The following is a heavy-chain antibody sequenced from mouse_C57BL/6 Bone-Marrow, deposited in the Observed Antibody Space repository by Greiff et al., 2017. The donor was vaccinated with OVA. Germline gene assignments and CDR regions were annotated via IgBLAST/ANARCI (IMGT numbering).Heavy chain of an antibody. CDR2: IYYSGTI. CDR3: ARDRGSSKYYYAMDY. V-gene: IGHV3-5*01. J-gene: IGHJ4*01. Sequence: DVMLVESGPGLVKPSQTVFLTCTVTGISITTGNYRWSWIRQFPGNKLEWIGYIYYSGTITYNPSLTSRTTITRDTPKNQFFLEMNSLTAEDTATYYCARDRGSSKYYYAMDYWGQGTSVTVSS. D-gene: IGHD1-1*01. CDR1: GISITTGNYR.